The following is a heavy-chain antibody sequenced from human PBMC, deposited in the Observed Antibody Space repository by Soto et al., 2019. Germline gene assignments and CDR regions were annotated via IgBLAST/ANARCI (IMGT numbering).Heavy chain of an antibody. V-gene: IGHV1-3*04. CDR3: ARDRYTLDSSTWYFGY. Sequence: VQLVQSGAEVKKPGASVKVSCKASGYTFTSYAIHWVRQAPGQRLEWMGWINTGNGNTKYSQKFQGRVTITRDTPGSTAYMELSSLRSEDTAVYYCARDRYTLDSSTWYFGYWGQGTLVTVSS. CDR1: GYTFTSYA. J-gene: IGHJ4*02. CDR2: INTGNGNT. D-gene: IGHD6-13*01.